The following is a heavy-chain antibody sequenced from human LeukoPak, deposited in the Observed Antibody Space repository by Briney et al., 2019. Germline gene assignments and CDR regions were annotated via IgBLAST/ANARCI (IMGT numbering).Heavy chain of an antibody. CDR3: ARGHMVRGLDY. CDR2: INHSGST. Sequence: PSETLSLTCTVSGYSINSGYYWGWIRQPPGKGLEWIGEINHSGSTNYNPSLKSRVTISVDTSKNQFSLKLSSVTAADTAVYYCARGHMVRGLDYWGQGTLVTVSS. D-gene: IGHD3-10*01. V-gene: IGHV4-38-2*02. CDR1: GYSINSGYY. J-gene: IGHJ4*02.